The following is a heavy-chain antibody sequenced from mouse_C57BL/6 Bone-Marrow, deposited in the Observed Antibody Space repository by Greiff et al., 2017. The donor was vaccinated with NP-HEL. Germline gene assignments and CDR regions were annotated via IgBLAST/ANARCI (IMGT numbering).Heavy chain of an antibody. CDR2: IRNKANGYTT. CDR3: ARYGDYVYYFDY. J-gene: IGHJ2*01. Sequence: EVQGVESGGGLVQPGGSLSLSCAASGFTFTDYYMSWVRQPQGKALEWLGFIRNKANGYTTEYSASVKGRFTISRDNSQSILYLQMNALRAEDSATYYCARYGDYVYYFDYWGQGTTLTVSS. D-gene: IGHD2-4*01. CDR1: GFTFTDYY. V-gene: IGHV7-3*01.